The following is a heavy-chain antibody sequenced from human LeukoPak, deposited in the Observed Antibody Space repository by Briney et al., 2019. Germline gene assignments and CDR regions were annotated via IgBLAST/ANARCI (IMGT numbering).Heavy chain of an antibody. J-gene: IGHJ4*02. V-gene: IGHV3-49*03. CDR3: VRYSGDADY. CDR1: GFTFDNYA. D-gene: IGHD5-12*01. CDR2: IRSKIYGGTT. Sequence: PGGSLRLSCTASGFTFDNYAMSWFRQAPGKGLEWVGLIRSKIYGGTTEYAAFVKGRFTISRDDSKSMAYLQMTSLKSEDTAVYYCVRYSGDADYWGQGTLVTVSS.